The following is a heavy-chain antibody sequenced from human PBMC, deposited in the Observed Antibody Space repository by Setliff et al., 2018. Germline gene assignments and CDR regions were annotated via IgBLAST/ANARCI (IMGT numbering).Heavy chain of an antibody. Sequence: SETLSLTCAVYGGSFSGYYWSWIRQPPGKRLEWIGEIIHSGSTNYNPSLKSRVTMSIDTSKNQFSLKLNSVTAADMAVYYCAREQWLDPPGYYYMDVWAKGTTVTVPS. CDR1: GGSFSGYY. D-gene: IGHD6-19*01. CDR2: IIHSGST. CDR3: AREQWLDPPGYYYMDV. J-gene: IGHJ6*03. V-gene: IGHV4-34*12.